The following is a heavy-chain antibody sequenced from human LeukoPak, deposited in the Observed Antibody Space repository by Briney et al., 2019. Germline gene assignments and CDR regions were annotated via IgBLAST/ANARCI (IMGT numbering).Heavy chain of an antibody. CDR3: ARASRDHILRYFDWLPDY. J-gene: IGHJ4*02. D-gene: IGHD3-9*01. CDR1: GGTFSSYA. CDR2: IIPIFGTA. Sequence: SVKVSCKASGGTFSSYAISWVRQAPGQGLEWMGGIIPIFGTANYAQKFQGRVTITTDESTSTAYMELSSLRSEDTAVYYCARASRDHILRYFDWLPDYWGQGTLVTVSS. V-gene: IGHV1-69*05.